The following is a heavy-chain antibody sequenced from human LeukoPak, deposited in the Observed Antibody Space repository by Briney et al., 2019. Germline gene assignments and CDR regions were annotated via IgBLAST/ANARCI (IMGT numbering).Heavy chain of an antibody. Sequence: SETLSLTCTVSGDSISSGDYYWSWIRQPAGKRLEWIGRIYTSGSANYNPSLKSRVTMSVDTSKNQFSLKLYSVTAADTAVYYCARAVGGYCYSTNCLYNWFDPWGQGTLVTVSS. J-gene: IGHJ5*02. CDR3: ARAVGGYCYSTNCLYNWFDP. D-gene: IGHD2-2*01. V-gene: IGHV4-61*02. CDR1: GDSISSGDYY. CDR2: IYTSGSA.